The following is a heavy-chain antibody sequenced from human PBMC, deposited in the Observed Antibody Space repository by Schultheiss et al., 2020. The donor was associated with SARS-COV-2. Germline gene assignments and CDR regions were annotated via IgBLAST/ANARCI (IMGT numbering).Heavy chain of an antibody. J-gene: IGHJ6*02. CDR1: GYSISSGYY. Sequence: SETLSLTCTVSGYSISSGYYWGWIRQPPGKGLEWIGYIYYSGSTNYNPSLKSRVTISVDTSKNQFSLKLSSVTAADTAVYYCARVPFSTGYSSSWYFPSSYYYGMDVWGQGTTVTVSS. CDR3: ARVPFSTGYSSSWYFPSSYYYGMDV. D-gene: IGHD6-13*01. CDR2: IYYSGST. V-gene: IGHV4-38-2*02.